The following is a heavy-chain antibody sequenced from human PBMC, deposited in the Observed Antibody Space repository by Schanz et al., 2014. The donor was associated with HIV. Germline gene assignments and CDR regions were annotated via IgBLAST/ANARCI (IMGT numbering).Heavy chain of an antibody. Sequence: VQLVESGGGVVQPGTSLRLSCAASGFALNRHSLNWVRQAPGKGLQWVSTINGDRTYYTDSVKGRFTISRDNAKNSLYLQMNSLRAEDTAVYYCARDGGSYNYGHPIDYWGQGTLVTVSS. D-gene: IGHD5-18*01. V-gene: IGHV3-21*01. CDR2: INGDRT. CDR3: ARDGGSYNYGHPIDY. J-gene: IGHJ4*02. CDR1: GFALNRHS.